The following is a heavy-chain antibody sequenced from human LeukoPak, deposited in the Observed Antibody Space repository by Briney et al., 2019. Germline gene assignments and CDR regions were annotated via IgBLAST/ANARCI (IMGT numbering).Heavy chain of an antibody. V-gene: IGHV4-39*01. CDR1: GGSISSSSYY. CDR3: ARHVPKLDWFDP. CDR2: IYYSGIT. Sequence: SETLSLTCTISGGSISSSSYYWGWIRQPPGKGLEWIGSIYYSGITYYNPSLKSRVTISVDTSKNQFSLKLSSVTAADTAVYYCARHVPKLDWFDPWGQGTLVTVSS. J-gene: IGHJ5*02. D-gene: IGHD1-26*01.